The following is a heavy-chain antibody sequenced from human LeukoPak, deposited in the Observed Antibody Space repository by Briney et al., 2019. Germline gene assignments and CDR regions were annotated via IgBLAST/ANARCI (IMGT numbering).Heavy chain of an antibody. J-gene: IGHJ6*02. D-gene: IGHD3-3*01. V-gene: IGHV3-48*03. CDR1: GFTFSSYE. CDR2: ISSSGSTI. CDR3: ARDADFRRHYGMDV. Sequence: GGSLRLSCAASGFTFSSYEMNWVRQAPGKGLEWVSYISSSGSTIYYADSVKGRFTISRDNAKDSLYLQMNSLRAEDTAVYYCARDADFRRHYGMDVWGQGTTVTVSS.